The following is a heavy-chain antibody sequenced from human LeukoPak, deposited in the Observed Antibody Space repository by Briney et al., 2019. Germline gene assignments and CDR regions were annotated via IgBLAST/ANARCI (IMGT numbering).Heavy chain of an antibody. J-gene: IGHJ6*03. CDR3: ARDPYSGAYYEGYYYYYMDV. V-gene: IGHV3-21*01. CDR1: AFIFSSYG. D-gene: IGHD1-26*01. CDR2: ITSSSSYK. Sequence: GGSLRLSCAASAFIFSSYGMHWVRQAPGKRLEWISSITSSSSYKFYADSVKGRFTISRDNAKNSLYLQMNSLGAEDTAVYYCARDPYSGAYYEGYYYYYMDVWGKGTTVTVSS.